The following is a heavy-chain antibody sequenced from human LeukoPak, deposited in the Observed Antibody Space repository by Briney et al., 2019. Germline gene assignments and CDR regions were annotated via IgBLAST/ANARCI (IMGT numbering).Heavy chain of an antibody. V-gene: IGHV3-7*01. D-gene: IGHD1-7*01. CDR3: ARLMGTVTTYDY. CDR2: ITPDGSGD. Sequence: GGSLRLSWAASGFTFRNHWMSWVRQAPARGLEWVASITPDGSGDYYLDSVKGRFTISRDNAENSLFLQMSSLGAEGTAVYYCARLMGTVTTYDYWGQGTLVTVSS. J-gene: IGHJ4*02. CDR1: GFTFRNHW.